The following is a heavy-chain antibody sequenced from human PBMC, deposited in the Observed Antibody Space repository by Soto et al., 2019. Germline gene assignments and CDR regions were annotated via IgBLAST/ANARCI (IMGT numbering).Heavy chain of an antibody. CDR3: AKDRGGDCPDNSCYFGADY. CDR2: ISDTGSSH. V-gene: IGHV3-30*18. D-gene: IGHD2-2*01. J-gene: IGHJ4*02. Sequence: GGSLRLSCVGSGFTFSSYGMHWVRQAPGKGLECVAVISDTGSSHYYAASVEGRFTISRENSKNTLSLHMDRLRVEDTAVYYCAKDRGGDCPDNSCYFGADYWGQGAPVTVSS. CDR1: GFTFSSYG.